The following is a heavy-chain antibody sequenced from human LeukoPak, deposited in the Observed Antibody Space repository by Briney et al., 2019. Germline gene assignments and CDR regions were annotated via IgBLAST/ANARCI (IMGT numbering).Heavy chain of an antibody. CDR2: IYHSGST. J-gene: IGHJ5*02. CDR3: ARGSSSSYNWFDP. V-gene: IGHV4-30-2*01. CDR1: GGSISSGGYS. D-gene: IGHD6-13*01. Sequence: SQTLSLTCAVSGGSISSGGYSWSWIRQPPGKGLEWIGYIYHSGSTYYNPSLKSRVTISVDRSKNQFSLKLSSVTAADTAIYHCARGSSSSYNWFDPWGQGTLVTVSS.